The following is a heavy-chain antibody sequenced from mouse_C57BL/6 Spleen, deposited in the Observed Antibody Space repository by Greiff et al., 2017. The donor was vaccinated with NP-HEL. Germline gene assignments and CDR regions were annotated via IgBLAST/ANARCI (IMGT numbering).Heavy chain of an antibody. Sequence: QVQLQQPGAELVMPGASVKLSCKASGYTFTSYWMHWVKQRPGQGLEWIGEIDPSDSYTNYNQKFKGKSTLTVDKSSSTAYMQLSSLTSEDSAVYYCARSVYDGYYVYAMDYWGQGTSVTVSS. CDR1: GYTFTSYW. CDR2: IDPSDSYT. D-gene: IGHD2-3*01. V-gene: IGHV1-69*01. CDR3: ARSVYDGYYVYAMDY. J-gene: IGHJ4*01.